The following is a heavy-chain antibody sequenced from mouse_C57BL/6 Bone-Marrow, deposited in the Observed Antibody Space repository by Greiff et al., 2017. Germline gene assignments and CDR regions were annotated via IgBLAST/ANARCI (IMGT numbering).Heavy chain of an antibody. CDR1: GYTFTDYN. Sequence: VHVKQSGPELVKPGASVKIPCKASGYTFTDYNMDWVKQSHGKSLEWIGDINPNNGGTIYNQKFKGKATLTVDKSSSTAYMELRSLTSEDTAVYYCAREGNFAYWGQGTLVTVSA. CDR2: INPNNGGT. V-gene: IGHV1-18*01. CDR3: AREGNFAY. J-gene: IGHJ3*01.